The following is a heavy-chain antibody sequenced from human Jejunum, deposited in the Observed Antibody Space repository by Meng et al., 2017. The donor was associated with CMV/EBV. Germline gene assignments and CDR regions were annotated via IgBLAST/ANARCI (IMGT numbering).Heavy chain of an antibody. CDR2: IYHSGST. Sequence: QVQFQASGLGLGKPSGTLSPTCAVSGGSMSSTNWWSWVRQPPGKGLEWIGEIYHSGSTNYNPSLKSRVSISVDKSKNQFSLKLSSVTAADTAVYYCARADKVRFDYWGQGTLVTVSS. V-gene: IGHV4-4*02. CDR1: GGSMSSTNW. CDR3: ARADKVRFDY. J-gene: IGHJ4*02.